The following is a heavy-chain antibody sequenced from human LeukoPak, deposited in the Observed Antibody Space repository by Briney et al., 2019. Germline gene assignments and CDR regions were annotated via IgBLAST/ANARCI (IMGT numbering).Heavy chain of an antibody. CDR3: ARVKDPGGYYYYYYMDV. V-gene: IGHV4-34*01. Sequence: SETLSLTCAVYGGSFSGYYWSWIRQPPGKGLEWSGEINHSGSTNYNPSLKSRVTISVDTSKNQFSLKLSSVTAADTAVYYCARVKDPGGYYYYYYMDVWGKGTTVTVSS. CDR1: GGSFSGYY. D-gene: IGHD3-16*01. CDR2: INHSGST. J-gene: IGHJ6*03.